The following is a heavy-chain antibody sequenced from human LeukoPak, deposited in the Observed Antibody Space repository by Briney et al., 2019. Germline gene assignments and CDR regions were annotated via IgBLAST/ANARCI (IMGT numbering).Heavy chain of an antibody. CDR3: AREISVVVRFDY. D-gene: IGHD2-15*01. J-gene: IGHJ4*02. V-gene: IGHV3-30-3*01. CDR2: ISYDGSNK. CDR1: GFTFSSYA. Sequence: GGSLRLSCAASGFTFSSYAMHWVRQAPGKGLEWVAVISYDGSNKYYADSVKGRFTISRDNSKNTLYLQMNSLRAEDTAVYYCAREISVVVRFDYWGQGTLVTVSS.